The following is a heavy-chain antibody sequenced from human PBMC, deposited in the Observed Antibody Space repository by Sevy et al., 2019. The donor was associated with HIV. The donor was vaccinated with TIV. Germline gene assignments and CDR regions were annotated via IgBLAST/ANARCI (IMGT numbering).Heavy chain of an antibody. CDR3: AKDRKVLLVVYAIPFDVFDI. D-gene: IGHD2-8*02. CDR1: GFTFSNHG. Sequence: GGSLRLSCAASGFTFSNHGMHWVRQAPGKGLEWVAFIRYDGSNEYYGDCVKGRFTISRDNSKDTLYLQMNSLRPEDTAVYFCAKDRKVLLVVYAIPFDVFDIWGHGTMVTVSS. V-gene: IGHV3-30*02. J-gene: IGHJ3*02. CDR2: IRYDGSNE.